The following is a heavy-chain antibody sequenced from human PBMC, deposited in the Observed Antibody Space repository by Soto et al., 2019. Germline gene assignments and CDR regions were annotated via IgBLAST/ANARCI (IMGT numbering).Heavy chain of an antibody. CDR1: GYTFTSYD. CDR2: MNPNSGNT. V-gene: IGHV1-8*01. Sequence: QVQLVQSGAEVKKPGASVKVSCKASGYTFTSYDINWVRQATGQGLEWMGWMNPNSGNTGYAQKLQGRVTMTRNTSISTAYMELSSLRSEDAAVYYCARGCVLRYFDLLLYWFDPLGQGTLVTVSS. J-gene: IGHJ5*02. D-gene: IGHD3-9*01. CDR3: ARGCVLRYFDLLLYWFDP.